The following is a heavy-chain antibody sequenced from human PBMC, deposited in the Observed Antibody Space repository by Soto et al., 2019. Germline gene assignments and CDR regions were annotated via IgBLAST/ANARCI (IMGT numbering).Heavy chain of an antibody. CDR3: AKDSSGGWSDFQH. D-gene: IGHD6-19*01. V-gene: IGHV3-30*18. Sequence: GGSLRLSCAASGFTFSSYGMHWVRQAPGKGLEWVAVISYVGSNKYYADSVKGRFTISRDNSKNTLYLQMNSLRGEDTAVYYCAKDSSGGWSDFQHWGQGTLVTVSS. CDR1: GFTFSSYG. CDR2: ISYVGSNK. J-gene: IGHJ1*01.